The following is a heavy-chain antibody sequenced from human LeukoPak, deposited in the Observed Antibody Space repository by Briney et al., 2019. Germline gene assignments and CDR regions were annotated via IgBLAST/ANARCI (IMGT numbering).Heavy chain of an antibody. Sequence: SQTLSLTRTDSGGSISSGDYYWSWIRQPPGKGLEWIGYIYYSGSTYYNPSLKSRVTISVDTSKNQFSLRLSSVTAADTAVYYCARTDSHYYFDYWGQGTLVTVSS. D-gene: IGHD3-3*01. CDR2: IYYSGST. CDR1: GGSISSGDYY. J-gene: IGHJ4*02. V-gene: IGHV4-30-4*08. CDR3: ARTDSHYYFDY.